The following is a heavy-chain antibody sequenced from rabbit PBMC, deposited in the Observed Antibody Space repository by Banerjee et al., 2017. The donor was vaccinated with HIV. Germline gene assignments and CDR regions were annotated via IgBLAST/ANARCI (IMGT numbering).Heavy chain of an antibody. Sequence: QEQLVEYGGDLVQPEGSLTLTCKASGFDFSSSYWICWIRQAPGKVLEWIGCIYTGDDDTNYATWAKGRFTISKTASTVDLRMTSLTAADTATYFCARAGGYRDFGLWGPGTLVTVS. CDR1: GFDFSSSYW. CDR3: ARAGGYRDFGL. V-gene: IGHV1S45*01. D-gene: IGHD2-1*01. J-gene: IGHJ4*01. CDR2: IYTGDDDT.